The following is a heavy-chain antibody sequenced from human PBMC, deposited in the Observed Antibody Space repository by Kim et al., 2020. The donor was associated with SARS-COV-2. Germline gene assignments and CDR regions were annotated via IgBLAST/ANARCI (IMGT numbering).Heavy chain of an antibody. CDR2: IRSKANSYAT. CDR3: TRGFQQQPHYYYGMDV. V-gene: IGHV3-73*01. Sequence: GGSLRLSCAASGFTFSGSAMHWVRQASGKGLEWVGRIRSKANSYATAYAASVKGRFTISRDDSKNTAYLQMNSLKTEDTAVYYCTRGFQQQPHYYYGMDVWGQGTTVTVSS. D-gene: IGHD6-13*01. J-gene: IGHJ6*02. CDR1: GFTFSGSA.